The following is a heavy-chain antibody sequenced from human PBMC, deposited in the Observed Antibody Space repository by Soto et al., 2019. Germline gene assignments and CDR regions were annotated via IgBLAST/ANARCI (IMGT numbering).Heavy chain of an antibody. CDR2: INSGGST. J-gene: IGHJ3*02. CDR3: ARDRRYNWNDADFDI. Sequence: EVQLVESGGGLVQPGGSLRLSCAASGFTVSSNYMSWVRQAPGKGLVWVSGINSGGSTYYADSVKGRFTISTDNSKNTPDLQKNSLRAADKAVYYCARDRRYNWNDADFDIWGQGTMVTVSS. CDR1: GFTVSSNY. D-gene: IGHD1-1*01. V-gene: IGHV3-66*01.